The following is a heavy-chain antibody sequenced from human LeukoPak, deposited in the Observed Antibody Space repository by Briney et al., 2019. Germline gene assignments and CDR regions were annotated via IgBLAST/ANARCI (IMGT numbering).Heavy chain of an antibody. J-gene: IGHJ2*01. CDR3: ARVGDYGGNPGKWYFDL. V-gene: IGHV1-69*13. Sequence: SVKASCKASGGTFSSYAISWVRQAPGQGLEWTGGIIPIFGTANYAQKFQGRVTITADESTSTAYMELSSLRSEDTAVYYCARVGDYGGNPGKWYFDLWGRGTLVTVSS. CDR2: IIPIFGTA. D-gene: IGHD4-23*01. CDR1: GGTFSSYA.